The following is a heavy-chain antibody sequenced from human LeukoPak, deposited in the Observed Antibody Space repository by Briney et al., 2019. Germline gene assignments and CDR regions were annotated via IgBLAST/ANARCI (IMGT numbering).Heavy chain of an antibody. CDR3: ARVAYCTKGVCINFDL. V-gene: IGHV1-2*02. CDR2: INPNSGGT. D-gene: IGHD2-8*01. CDR1: GYTFTGPY. J-gene: IGHJ4*02. Sequence: GASLKVSCKASGYTFTGPYIHWMRQAPGQGLEWMGWINPNSGGTKYAQKFQGRVTVTRDTSTSTAYMELRGLRADDTAVYYCARVAYCTKGVCINFDLWGRGTLVTVSS.